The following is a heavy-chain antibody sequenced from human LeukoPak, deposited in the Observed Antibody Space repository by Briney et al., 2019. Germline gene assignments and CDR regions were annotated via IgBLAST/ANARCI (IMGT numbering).Heavy chain of an antibody. J-gene: IGHJ1*01. Sequence: ASVKVPCKASGYTFTGHYMHWVRQAPGQGLEWMGWINPNSGGTNYAQKFQGRVTMARDTSITTGYMELSRLRSDDTAVYYCYGGTEYFQHWGQGTLVTVSS. CDR3: YGGTEYFQH. CDR2: INPNSGGT. D-gene: IGHD4-17*01. CDR1: GYTFTGHY. V-gene: IGHV1-2*02.